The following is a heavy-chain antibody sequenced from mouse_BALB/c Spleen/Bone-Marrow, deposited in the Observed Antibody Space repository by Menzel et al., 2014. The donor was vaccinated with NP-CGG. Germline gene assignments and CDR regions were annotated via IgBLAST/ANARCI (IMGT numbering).Heavy chain of an antibody. CDR2: INPSNGGT. CDR3: TRGRRDAMDY. V-gene: IGHV1S81*02. CDR1: GYTFTSYY. Sequence: QVQLKDSGAELVKPGASVKLSCKVSGYTFTSYYMYWVKQRPGQGLEWIGEINPSNGGTNFNEKFKSKATLTVDKSSSTAYMQLSSLTSEDSAVYYCTRGRRDAMDYWGQGTSVTVSS. J-gene: IGHJ4*01.